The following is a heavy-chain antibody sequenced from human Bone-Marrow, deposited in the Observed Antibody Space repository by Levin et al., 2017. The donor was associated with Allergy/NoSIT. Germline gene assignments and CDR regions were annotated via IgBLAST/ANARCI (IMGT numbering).Heavy chain of an antibody. Sequence: PGGSLRLSCAATGFTFSSYAMHWVRQAPGKGLQWIALISYDGSHEYYADSVKGRFSISRDNSNYTLYMQLNSLRTEDTAVYYCARALAGGLGNGELQHWGQGTLVTVSS. V-gene: IGHV3-30-3*01. J-gene: IGHJ1*01. CDR1: GFTFSSYA. CDR3: ARALAGGLGNGELQH. CDR2: ISYDGSHE. D-gene: IGHD3-10*01.